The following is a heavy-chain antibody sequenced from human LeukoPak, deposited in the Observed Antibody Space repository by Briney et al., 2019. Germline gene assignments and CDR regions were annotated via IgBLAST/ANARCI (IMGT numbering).Heavy chain of an antibody. CDR1: GYTFTGYY. J-gene: IGHJ4*02. Sequence: ASVKVSCKASGYTFTGYYMHWVRQAPGQGLEWMGWINPNSGGTNYAQKFQGRVTMTRDTSISTAYMELSRLRSDDTAVYYCARDERYCSSTSCYAFYYFDYWGQGTLVTVSS. CDR2: INPNSGGT. D-gene: IGHD2-2*01. V-gene: IGHV1-2*02. CDR3: ARDERYCSSTSCYAFYYFDY.